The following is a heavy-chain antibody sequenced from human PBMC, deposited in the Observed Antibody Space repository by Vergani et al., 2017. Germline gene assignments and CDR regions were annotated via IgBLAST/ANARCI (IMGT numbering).Heavy chain of an antibody. CDR1: GGTFSSYA. CDR3: ARGIAIRRFVELYPVTPYYYYGMDV. D-gene: IGHD3-10*01. Sequence: QVQLVQSGAEVKKPGSSVKVSCKASGGTFSSYAISWVRQAPGQGLEWMGGIIPIFGTANYAQKFKGRVTITADESTSTAYMELSSLRSEDTAVYYCARGIAIRRFVELYPVTPYYYYGMDVWGQGTTVTVSS. J-gene: IGHJ6*02. V-gene: IGHV1-69*12. CDR2: IIPIFGTA.